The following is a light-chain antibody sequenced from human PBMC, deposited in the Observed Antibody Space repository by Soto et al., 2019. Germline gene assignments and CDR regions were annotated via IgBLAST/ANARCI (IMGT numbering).Light chain of an antibody. CDR2: AAS. Sequence: DLQITQSPSSLSEYLAPRGTMTFRSSQGISNYLAWYQQKSGKVPNLLIYAASTLRSGVPSRFSGSGSGTDFTLTISSLQTEDVATYYCQSYDSARWAFGKGTKVDIK. CDR3: QSYDSARWA. J-gene: IGKJ1*01. CDR1: QGISNY. V-gene: IGKV1-27*01.